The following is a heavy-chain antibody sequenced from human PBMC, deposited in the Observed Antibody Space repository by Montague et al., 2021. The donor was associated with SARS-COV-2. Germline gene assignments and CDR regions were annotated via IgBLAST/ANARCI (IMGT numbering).Heavy chain of an antibody. CDR2: VHYTGST. D-gene: IGHD1-1*01. J-gene: IGHJ4*02. Sequence: SETLSLTCEVSGGSMSGYYWTWIRQPPGKGLEWIGYVHYTGSTKYNPSLKTRVPLSLDTPKNHFSLHLSSVTAADTAMYFCARAQNTCFSANCVDYFDVWGLGTLVTVSS. CDR1: GGSMSGYY. V-gene: IGHV4-59*01. CDR3: ARAQNTCFSANCVDYFDV.